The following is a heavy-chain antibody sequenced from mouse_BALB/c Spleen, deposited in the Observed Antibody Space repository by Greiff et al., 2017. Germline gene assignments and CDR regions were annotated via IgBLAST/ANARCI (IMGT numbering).Heavy chain of an antibody. J-gene: IGHJ4*01. CDR3: VRQGTTATGYAMDY. CDR2: IRSKSNNYAT. CDR1: GFTFNTYA. V-gene: IGHV10-1*02. Sequence: EGQLQESGGGLVQPKGSLKLSCAASGFTFNTYAMNWVRQAPGKGLEWVARIRSKSNNYATYYADSVKDRFTISRDDSQSMLYLQMNNLKTEDTAMYYCVRQGTTATGYAMDYWGQGTSVTVSS. D-gene: IGHD1-2*01.